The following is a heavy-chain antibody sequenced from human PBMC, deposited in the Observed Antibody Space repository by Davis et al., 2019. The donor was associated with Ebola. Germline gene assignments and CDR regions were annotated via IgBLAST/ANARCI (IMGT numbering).Heavy chain of an antibody. V-gene: IGHV3-23*01. CDR1: GFMFSSYV. Sequence: GESLKISCAASGFMFSSYVMSWVRQAPGKGLEWVSTLGTSADTYYADSVKGRFTISRDNSKSTLYLQMNSLRAEDTAIYYCARDMPSVGATSYWGQGTLVTVSS. D-gene: IGHD1-26*01. J-gene: IGHJ4*02. CDR3: ARDMPSVGATSY. CDR2: LGTSADT.